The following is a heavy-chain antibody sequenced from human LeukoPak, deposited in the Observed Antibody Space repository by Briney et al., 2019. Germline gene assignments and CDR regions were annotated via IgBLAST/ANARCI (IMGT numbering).Heavy chain of an antibody. J-gene: IGHJ6*03. CDR3: AKGRVIDLDYYSKDV. Sequence: PGGSLRLSCAASGFTVSSNYMSWVRQAPGKGLEWVSLIYSGGSTHYADSVKGRFTISRDNSKNTLYLQMNSLRAGDTAVYYCAKGRVIDLDYYSKDVWGKGTTVTVSS. CDR1: GFTVSSNY. CDR2: IYSGGST. V-gene: IGHV3-66*01. D-gene: IGHD3-22*01.